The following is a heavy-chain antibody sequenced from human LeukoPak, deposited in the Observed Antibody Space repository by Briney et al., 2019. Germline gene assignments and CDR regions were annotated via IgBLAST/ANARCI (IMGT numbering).Heavy chain of an antibody. CDR3: AKVGSTYYFDY. Sequence: GGSLRLSCAASGFTFSSYGMHWVRQAPGKGLEWVAVISCDGSNKYYADSVKGRFTISRDNSKNTLYLQMNSLRAEDTAVYYCAKVGSTYYFDYWGQGTLVTVSS. CDR1: GFTFSSYG. D-gene: IGHD1-26*01. J-gene: IGHJ4*02. CDR2: ISCDGSNK. V-gene: IGHV3-30*18.